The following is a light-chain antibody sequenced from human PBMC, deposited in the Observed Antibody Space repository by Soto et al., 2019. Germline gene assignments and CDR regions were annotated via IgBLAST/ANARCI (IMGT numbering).Light chain of an antibody. V-gene: IGKV3-20*01. Sequence: EIVLTQSPGTLSLSPGERATLSCRASQSVSSSYLAWYQQKPGQAPRLLIYGASSRATGIPDRFSGSGSGTEFTLTISSLQSEDFAVYYCQKYNNWPPAFGQGTKVDIK. CDR2: GAS. CDR1: QSVSSSY. CDR3: QKYNNWPPA. J-gene: IGKJ1*01.